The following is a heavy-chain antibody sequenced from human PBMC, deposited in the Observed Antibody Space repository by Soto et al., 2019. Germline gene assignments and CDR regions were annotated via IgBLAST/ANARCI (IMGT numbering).Heavy chain of an antibody. Sequence: ASVKVSCKASGYTFTGYYMHWVRQAPGQGLEWMGWINPNSGGTNYAQKFQGWVTMTRDTSISTAYMELSRLRSDDTAVYYCARGGGVVVVAADAFDIWGQGTMVNVSS. V-gene: IGHV1-2*04. CDR1: GYTFTGYY. CDR3: ARGGGVVVVAADAFDI. CDR2: INPNSGGT. D-gene: IGHD2-15*01. J-gene: IGHJ3*02.